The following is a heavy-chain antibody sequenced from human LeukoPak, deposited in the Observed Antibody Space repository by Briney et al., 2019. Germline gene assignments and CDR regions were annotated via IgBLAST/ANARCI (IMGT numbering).Heavy chain of an antibody. CDR2: INPNSGGT. CDR3: ARVVSSSWERRLDP. J-gene: IGHJ5*02. Sequence: ASVKVSCKASGYTFTGYYMHWVRQAPGQGLEWMGWINPNSGGTNYAQKFQGRVTMTRDTSISTAYMELSRLRSDDTAVYYCARVVSSSWERRLDPWGQGTLVTVSS. D-gene: IGHD6-13*01. V-gene: IGHV1-2*02. CDR1: GYTFTGYY.